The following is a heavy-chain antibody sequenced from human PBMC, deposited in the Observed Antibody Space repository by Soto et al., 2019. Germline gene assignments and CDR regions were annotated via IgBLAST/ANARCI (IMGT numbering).Heavy chain of an antibody. CDR3: ARHSYCGGDCYFDY. Sequence: SETLSLTCTFSGGSIGTYYWSWIRRPPGKGLEWIGYIYYRGNTDYNPSLKSRVTISVDTSKNQFSLKLSSVTAADTAVYYCARHSYCGGDCYFDYWGQGTLVTVSS. V-gene: IGHV4-59*01. J-gene: IGHJ4*02. CDR1: GGSIGTYY. D-gene: IGHD2-21*02. CDR2: IYYRGNT.